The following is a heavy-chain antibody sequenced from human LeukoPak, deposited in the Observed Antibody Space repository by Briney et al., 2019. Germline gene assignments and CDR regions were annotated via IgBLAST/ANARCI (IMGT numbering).Heavy chain of an antibody. D-gene: IGHD4-23*01. J-gene: IGHJ4*02. CDR2: RYYTGST. V-gene: IGHV4-59*11. CDR3: ASLPNYGGNFIDY. CDR1: GGSISSHY. Sequence: PSETLSLTCTVSGGSISSHYWSWIRQPPGKGLEWIGYRYYTGSTNFNPSLKRRVTLSLDTSKNQFSLKLSSVTAADTAVYYCASLPNYGGNFIDYWGQGTLVTVSS.